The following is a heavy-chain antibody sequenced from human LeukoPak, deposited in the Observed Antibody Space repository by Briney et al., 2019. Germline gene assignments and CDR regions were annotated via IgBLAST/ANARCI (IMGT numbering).Heavy chain of an antibody. CDR3: ARADLGPFDY. J-gene: IGHJ4*02. V-gene: IGHV3-21*01. CDR2: ISSSSSSI. CDR1: EITFSSYS. Sequence: PGGSLRLSCAASEITFSSYSMNWVRQAPGKGLEWVSSISSSSSSIYYADSVKGRFTISRDNAKNLLYLRMNSLRAEDTAVYYCARADLGPFDYWGQGTLVTVSS. D-gene: IGHD1-26*01.